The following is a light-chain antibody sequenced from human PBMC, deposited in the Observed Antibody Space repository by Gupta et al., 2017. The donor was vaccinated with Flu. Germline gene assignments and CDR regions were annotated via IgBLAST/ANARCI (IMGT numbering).Light chain of an antibody. CDR3: HQDDSIPRT. J-gene: IGKJ2*02. CDR2: WAS. CDR1: QSRLYNFNNKNY. V-gene: IGKV4-1*01. Sequence: SLGERATINCKSSQSRLYNFNNKNYLAWYQQRPGQPPKLLFYWASTRGSGVPDRFSGSGSATDFTLTISSLQAEDVAVYYCHQDDSIPRTFGQGTKLEIK.